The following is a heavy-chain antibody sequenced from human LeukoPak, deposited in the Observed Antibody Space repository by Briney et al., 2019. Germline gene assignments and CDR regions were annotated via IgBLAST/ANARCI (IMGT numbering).Heavy chain of an antibody. CDR2: IKQDGSEK. Sequence: GGSLRLSCAASGFTFSNYWMTWVRQAPGKGLEWVANIKQDGSEKYYVDSVKGRFTISRDNAKNSLYLQMNSLRAEDTAVYYCARAPRPGTKYYYDSSGYYYFDYWGQGTLVTVSS. J-gene: IGHJ4*02. CDR1: GFTFSNYW. V-gene: IGHV3-7*01. CDR3: ARAPRPGTKYYYDSSGYYYFDY. D-gene: IGHD3-22*01.